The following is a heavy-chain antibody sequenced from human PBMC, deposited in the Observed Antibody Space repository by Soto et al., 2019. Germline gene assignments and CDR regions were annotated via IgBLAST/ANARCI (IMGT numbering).Heavy chain of an antibody. V-gene: IGHV3-21*01. Sequence: PGGSLRLSCAASGFTFSSYGMHWVRQAPGEGLEWVAAISSDSSYIYYADSVKGRFTISRDNAKNSLYLQMNSLRAEDTAVYYCARSGPILTGYYSDYWGQGTLVTVSS. CDR2: ISSDSSYI. D-gene: IGHD3-9*01. J-gene: IGHJ4*02. CDR3: ARSGPILTGYYSDY. CDR1: GFTFSSYG.